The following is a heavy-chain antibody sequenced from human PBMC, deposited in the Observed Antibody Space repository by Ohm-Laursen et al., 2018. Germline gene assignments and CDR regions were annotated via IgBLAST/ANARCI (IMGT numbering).Heavy chain of an antibody. Sequence: SLRLSCSASGFTFDDYAMHWVRQGPGKGLEWVSGISWNSGSIGYADSVKGRFTISRDNAKNSLYLQMNSLRAEDTALYYCAKDIRWLQSDLNSFEAFDIWGQGTMVTVSS. V-gene: IGHV3-9*01. CDR2: ISWNSGSI. J-gene: IGHJ3*02. CDR1: GFTFDDYA. CDR3: AKDIRWLQSDLNSFEAFDI. D-gene: IGHD5-24*01.